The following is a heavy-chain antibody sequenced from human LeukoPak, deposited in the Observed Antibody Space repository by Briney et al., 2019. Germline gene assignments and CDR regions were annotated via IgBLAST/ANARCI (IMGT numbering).Heavy chain of an antibody. Sequence: SETLSLTCAVYGGSFSGYYWSWIRQPPGKGLEWIGEINHSGSTNYNPSLKSRLTISVDTSKNQFSLKLSSVTAADTAVYYCAGPSPLTMPLWGQGTMVTVSS. CDR1: GGSFSGYY. V-gene: IGHV4-34*01. CDR3: AGPSPLTMPL. D-gene: IGHD4/OR15-4a*01. CDR2: INHSGST. J-gene: IGHJ3*01.